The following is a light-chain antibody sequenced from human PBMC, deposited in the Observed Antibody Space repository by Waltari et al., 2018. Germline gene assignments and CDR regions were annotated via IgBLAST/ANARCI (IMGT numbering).Light chain of an antibody. CDR3: CSYACSYTYV. Sequence: QSSLTQPRSVAAPPRQSVPTSCPGARRDVAGYNSVSCYPQHPGNAPKLMIYDVSKRPSGVPDRFSGSKSGNTASLTISGLQAEDEADYYCCSYACSYTYVFGTGTKVTVL. CDR1: RRDVAGYNS. J-gene: IGLJ1*01. V-gene: IGLV2-11*01. CDR2: DVS.